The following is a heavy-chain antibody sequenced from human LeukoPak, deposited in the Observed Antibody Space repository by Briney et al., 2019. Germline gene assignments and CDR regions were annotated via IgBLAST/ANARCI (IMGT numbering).Heavy chain of an antibody. J-gene: IGHJ3*02. CDR2: IDWDDDK. CDR3: ARISGPGAFDI. V-gene: IGHV2-70*04. CDR1: GFSLSTRGVR. Sequence: SGPTLVNPPQTLTLTCTFSGFSLSTRGVRVSWIRQPPGKALEWLTRIDWDDDKFYSTSLKSRLTISKDTSKNQVVLTMTNMDPVDTATYYCARISGPGAFDIWGQGTMVTVSS. D-gene: IGHD6-25*01.